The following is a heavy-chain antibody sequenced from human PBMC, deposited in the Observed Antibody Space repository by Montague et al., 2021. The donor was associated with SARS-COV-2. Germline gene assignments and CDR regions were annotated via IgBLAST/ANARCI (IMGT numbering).Heavy chain of an antibody. Sequence: SETLSLTCTVSGGSISSSSYYWGWIRQPPGKGLEWIGSIYYSGSTXYNPSLKSRVTISVDTSKNQFSLKLSSVTAADTAVYYCARQRRGGLVSTPRFFDYWGQGTPVTVSS. CDR3: ARQRRGGLVSTPRFFDY. CDR1: GGSISSSSYY. V-gene: IGHV4-39*01. J-gene: IGHJ4*02. CDR2: IYYSGST. D-gene: IGHD6-19*01.